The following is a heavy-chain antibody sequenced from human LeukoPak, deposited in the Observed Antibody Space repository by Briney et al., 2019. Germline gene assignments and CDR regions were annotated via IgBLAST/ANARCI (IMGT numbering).Heavy chain of an antibody. J-gene: IGHJ4*02. V-gene: IGHV3-7*01. CDR1: GFTISNYW. CDR2: IKQDGSGE. Sequence: GGSLRLSCAVSGFTISNYWMSWVRQAPGKGLEWVANIKQDGSGEFYVDSVKGRFTISRDSAKNSLYLQMNSLRDEDTAVYYCARDLFDYSGQGTLVTVSS. CDR3: ARDLFDY.